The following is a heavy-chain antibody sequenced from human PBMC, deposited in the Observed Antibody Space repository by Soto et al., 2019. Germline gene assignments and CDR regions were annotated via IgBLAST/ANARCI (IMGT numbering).Heavy chain of an antibody. D-gene: IGHD1-26*01. CDR3: ARKGIVEGRSHYAFDI. CDR1: GFTFSNYA. J-gene: IGHJ3*02. Sequence: EVQLVESGGGLVQPGVSLRLSCEASGFTFSNYAMSWVRQGPGKGLEWVASVGDGGSRTYYADSVKGRFTISTDNSKNTLLLQMNSLRAEDTAIYYCARKGIVEGRSHYAFDIWGQGTMVIVSS. V-gene: IGHV3-23*04. CDR2: VGDGGSRT.